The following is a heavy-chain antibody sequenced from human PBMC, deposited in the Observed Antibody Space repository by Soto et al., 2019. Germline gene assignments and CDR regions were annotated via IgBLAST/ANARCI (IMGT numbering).Heavy chain of an antibody. CDR3: AKASPVWFGELGDYFDY. Sequence: EVQLLESGGGLVQPGGSLRLSCAASGFTFSSYAMSWVRQAPGKGLEWVSAISGSGGSTYYADSVKGRFTISRDNSKNTLYLQMNSLRAEDTAVYYCAKASPVWFGELGDYFDYWGQGTLVTVSS. CDR1: GFTFSSYA. J-gene: IGHJ4*02. CDR2: ISGSGGST. D-gene: IGHD3-10*01. V-gene: IGHV3-23*01.